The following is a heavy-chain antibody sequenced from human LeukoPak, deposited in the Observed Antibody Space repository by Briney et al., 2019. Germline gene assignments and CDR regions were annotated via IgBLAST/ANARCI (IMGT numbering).Heavy chain of an antibody. V-gene: IGHV4-39*01. Sequence: SETLSLTCTVSGGSISSSSYYWGWIRQPPGKGLEWIGSICYSGSTYYNPSLKSRITISVDTSKNQFSLKLSSVTAADTAVYYCVPPVVTLTVEYWGQGTLVTVSS. J-gene: IGHJ4*02. CDR1: GGSISSSSYY. CDR3: VPPVVTLTVEY. D-gene: IGHD4-23*01. CDR2: ICYSGST.